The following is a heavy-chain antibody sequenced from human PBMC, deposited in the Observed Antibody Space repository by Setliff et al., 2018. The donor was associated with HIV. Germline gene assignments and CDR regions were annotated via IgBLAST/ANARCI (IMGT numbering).Heavy chain of an antibody. V-gene: IGHV3-48*01. D-gene: IGHD3-22*01. Sequence: SLRLSCAASGFPFSSYSMNWFRQPPGKGLEWVAYISGSSGSIYYTDSVKGRFTVSRDNAKDSLYLQMNSLRGEDTAVYYCAGSRGYFVKADWGQGTLVTSPQ. CDR1: GFPFSSYS. CDR2: ISGSSGSI. J-gene: IGHJ4*02. CDR3: AGSRGYFVKAD.